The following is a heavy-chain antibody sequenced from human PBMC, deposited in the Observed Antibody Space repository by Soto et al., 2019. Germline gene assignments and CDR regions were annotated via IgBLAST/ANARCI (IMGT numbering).Heavy chain of an antibody. Sequence: QVQLQQSGPRLVKPSETLSLTCTVSSGPDRSHNWGWIRQPPGRGLEWIGYVYYTGDTAYNPSLRCRPTIXAXTXXNDTSLTLTSVTAADTAVYYCVRQGIDYLHGLVDVWGQGTTVSVSS. CDR3: VRQGIDYLHGLVDV. V-gene: IGHV4-59*08. CDR1: SGPDRSHN. J-gene: IGHJ6*02. CDR2: VYYTGDT. D-gene: IGHD4-17*01.